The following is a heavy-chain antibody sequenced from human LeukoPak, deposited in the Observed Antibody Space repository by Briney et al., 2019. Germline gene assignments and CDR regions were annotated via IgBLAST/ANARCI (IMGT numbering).Heavy chain of an antibody. D-gene: IGHD3-3*02. CDR2: ISAYNGNT. CDR1: GYTFTSYG. J-gene: IGHJ5*02. CDR3: ARDKNSILFDP. V-gene: IGHV1-18*01. Sequence: ASVKVSCKASGYTFTSYGISRVRQAPGQGLERMGWISAYNGNTNYAQKLQGRVTMTTDTSTSTAYMELRSLRSDDTAVYYCARDKNSILFDPWGQGTLVTVSS.